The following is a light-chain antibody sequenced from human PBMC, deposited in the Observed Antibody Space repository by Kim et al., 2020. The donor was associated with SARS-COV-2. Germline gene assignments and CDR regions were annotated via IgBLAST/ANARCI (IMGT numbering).Light chain of an antibody. J-gene: IGLJ3*02. CDR1: SSDVGGYNY. CDR2: DVS. CDR3: SSYTSSSWV. Sequence: QSALTQPASVSGSPGQSITISCTGTSSDVGGYNYVSWYQQHPGKAPKLMIYDVSKRPSGVSNRLSGSKSGNTASLTISGLQAEDEADYYCSSYTSSSWVFGGGTQLTVL. V-gene: IGLV2-14*01.